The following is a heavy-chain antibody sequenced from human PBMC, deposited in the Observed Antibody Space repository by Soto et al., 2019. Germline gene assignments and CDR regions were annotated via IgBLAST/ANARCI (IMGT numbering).Heavy chain of an antibody. CDR3: ARATQIVRGYSGYDLFDY. J-gene: IGHJ4*02. V-gene: IGHV1-46*03. D-gene: IGHD5-12*01. Sequence: QVQLVQSGAEVKKPGASVKVSCKASGYTFTSYYMHWVRQAPGQGLEWMGIINPSGGSTSYAQKFQGRVTMTRDTSTSTVYMELSSLRSEDTAVYYCARATQIVRGYSGYDLFDYWGQGTLVTVSS. CDR2: INPSGGST. CDR1: GYTFTSYY.